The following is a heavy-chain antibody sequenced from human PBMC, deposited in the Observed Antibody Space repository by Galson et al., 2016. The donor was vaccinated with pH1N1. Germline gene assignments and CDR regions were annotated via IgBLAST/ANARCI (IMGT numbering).Heavy chain of an antibody. V-gene: IGHV5-51*03. D-gene: IGHD2-15*01. CDR1: GYTFSKFW. J-gene: IGHJ6*02. CDR2: IYPGDSDT. Sequence: QSGAEVKKPGESLRISCEGSGYTFSKFWIAWVRQMPGKGLEWMGNIYPGDSDTKYSPSFEGQVTFSADKSISTAFLQWSSLKASDTAIYFCARRSAEYDMEVWGQGTKVIVSS. CDR3: ARRSAEYDMEV.